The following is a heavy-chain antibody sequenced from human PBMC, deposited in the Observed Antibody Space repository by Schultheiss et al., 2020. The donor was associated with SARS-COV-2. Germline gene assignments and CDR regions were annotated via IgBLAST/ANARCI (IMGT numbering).Heavy chain of an antibody. CDR1: GGSISSYY. CDR3: ARGFTLTQPIYYYYGMDV. V-gene: IGHV4-59*12. J-gene: IGHJ6*02. D-gene: IGHD5-18*01. Sequence: SETLSLTCTVSGGSISSYYWSWIRQPPGKGLEWIGYIYYSGSTNYNPSLKSRVTMSVDTSKNQFSLKLSSVTAADTAVYYCARGFTLTQPIYYYYGMDVWGQGTTVTVSS. CDR2: IYYSGST.